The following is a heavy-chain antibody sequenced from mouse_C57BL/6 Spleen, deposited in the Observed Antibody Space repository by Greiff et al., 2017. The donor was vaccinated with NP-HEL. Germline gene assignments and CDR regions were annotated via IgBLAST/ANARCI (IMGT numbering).Heavy chain of an antibody. Sequence: VQLQQPGAELVRPGSSVKLSCKASGYTFTSYWMHWVKQRPIQGLEWIGNIDPSDSETHYNQKFKDKATLTVDKSTSTAYMQLSSLTSEDSAVYYCARDTGSSLYDFDYWGQGTTLTVSS. J-gene: IGHJ2*01. CDR2: IDPSDSET. CDR1: GYTFTSYW. D-gene: IGHD1-1*01. CDR3: ARDTGSSLYDFDY. V-gene: IGHV1-52*01.